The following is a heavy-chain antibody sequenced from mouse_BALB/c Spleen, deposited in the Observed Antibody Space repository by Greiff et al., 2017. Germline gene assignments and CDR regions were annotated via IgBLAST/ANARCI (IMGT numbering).Heavy chain of an antibody. CDR3: ARDAGYDWFAY. CDR1: GFTFSDFY. V-gene: IGHV7-1*02. D-gene: IGHD2-14*01. J-gene: IGHJ3*01. Sequence: EVMLVESGGGLVQPGGSLRLSCATSGFTFSDFYMEWVRQPPGKRLEWIAASRNKANDYTTEYSASVKVRFIVSRDTSQSILYLQMNALRAEDTAIYYCARDAGYDWFAYWGQGTLVTVSA. CDR2: SRNKANDYTT.